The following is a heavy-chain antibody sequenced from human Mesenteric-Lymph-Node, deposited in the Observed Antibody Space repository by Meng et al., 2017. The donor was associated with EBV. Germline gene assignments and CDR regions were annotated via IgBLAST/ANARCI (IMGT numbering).Heavy chain of an antibody. V-gene: IGHV4-34*01. CDR2: INAGEST. D-gene: IGHD4-17*01. CDR1: GVSFSGDY. J-gene: IGHJ4*02. CDR3: ARTIAGEYGDYVVPLDY. Sequence: QVQLEQRGAGLLKPSGTLALPCAVYGVSFSGDYWTWIRQPPGKGLEWIGEINAGESTNYNPSIKSRVTMSIDTSKNQFSLKLSSVTAADTAVYYCARTIAGEYGDYVVPLDYWGQGTLVTVSS.